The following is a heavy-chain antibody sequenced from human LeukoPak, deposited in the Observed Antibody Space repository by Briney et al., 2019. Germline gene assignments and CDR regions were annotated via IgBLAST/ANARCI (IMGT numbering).Heavy chain of an antibody. J-gene: IGHJ5*02. Sequence: GASVKVSCKASGYTFTSYDINWVRQATGQELEWVGWMNPHSDNTAYAQKFQGRVTMTKNTSISTAYMELSSLRSDDTAVYYCTRRANGRRYNWFDTWGQGTLVTVSS. V-gene: IGHV1-8*01. D-gene: IGHD2-8*01. CDR1: GYTFTSYD. CDR3: TRRANGRRYNWFDT. CDR2: MNPHSDNT.